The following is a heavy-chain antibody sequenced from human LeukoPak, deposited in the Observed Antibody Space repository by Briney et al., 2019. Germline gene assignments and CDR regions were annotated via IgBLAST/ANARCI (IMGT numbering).Heavy chain of an antibody. D-gene: IGHD2-2*01. V-gene: IGHV3-73*01. Sequence: PGGSLRLSCAAAGFTFSGSSMHWVRQASGKGLEWVGRIRDKANSYALGYAASVQGRFTPSRDDSKNTAYLQLNSLKTEDTPVYYCTLPGSGTYVGSWGQGPLVPVSS. J-gene: IGHJ4*02. CDR3: TLPGSGTYVGS. CDR2: IRDKANSYAL. CDR1: GFTFSGSS.